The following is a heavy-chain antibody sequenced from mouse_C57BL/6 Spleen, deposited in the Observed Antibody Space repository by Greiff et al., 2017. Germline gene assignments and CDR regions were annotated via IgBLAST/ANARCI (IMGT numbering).Heavy chain of an antibody. V-gene: IGHV1-72*01. J-gene: IGHJ2*01. CDR2: IDPNSGGT. Sequence: VQLQQPGAELVKPGASVKLSCKASGYTFTSYWLHWVKQRPGRGLEWIGRIDPNSGGTKYNGKFKSKATLTGDKPSSPAYMQLRSLTSEDSAIYYCTTGLVFDYWGQGTTLTVSS. CDR3: TTGLVFDY. CDR1: GYTFTSYW.